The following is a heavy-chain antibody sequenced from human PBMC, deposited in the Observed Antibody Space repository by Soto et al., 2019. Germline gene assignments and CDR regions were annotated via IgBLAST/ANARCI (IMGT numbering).Heavy chain of an antibody. J-gene: IGHJ6*02. CDR3: ARAYGMDV. CDR1: GGTFSRYS. V-gene: IGHV1-69*02. CDR2: IIPIFGIA. Sequence: SVKVSCKASGGTFSRYSITWVRQAPGHGLEWIGRIIPIFGIASYAQKFQGRVTITADESTSTAYMELSSLRSEDTAVYYCARAYGMDVWGQGTTVTVSS.